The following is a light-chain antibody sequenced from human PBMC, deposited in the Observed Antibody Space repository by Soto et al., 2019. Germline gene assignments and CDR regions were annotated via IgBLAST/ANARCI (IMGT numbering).Light chain of an antibody. Sequence: QSVLTQPPSASGTPLQRVTISCSGSSSNIGSKTVNWYQQLPGTVPKLLIYNSYQRPSGVPDRFSASKSGTSASLAISGLQSEDEADYYCSSWDASLNGYVFGTGTKVTVL. CDR1: SSNIGSKT. CDR2: NSY. V-gene: IGLV1-44*01. CDR3: SSWDASLNGYV. J-gene: IGLJ1*01.